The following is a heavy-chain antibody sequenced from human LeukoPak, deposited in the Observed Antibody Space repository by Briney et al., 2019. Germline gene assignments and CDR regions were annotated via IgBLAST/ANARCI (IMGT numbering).Heavy chain of an antibody. Sequence: SETLSLTCTVSGGSISSYYWSWIRQPAGKGLEWIGRIYTSGSTNYNPSLKSRVTISVDTSKNQFSLKLSSVTAADTAVYYCARHKGGSYYGGYYYYGMDVWGQGTTVTVSS. D-gene: IGHD1-26*01. CDR1: GGSISSYY. CDR2: IYTSGST. J-gene: IGHJ6*02. CDR3: ARHKGGSYYGGYYYYGMDV. V-gene: IGHV4-4*07.